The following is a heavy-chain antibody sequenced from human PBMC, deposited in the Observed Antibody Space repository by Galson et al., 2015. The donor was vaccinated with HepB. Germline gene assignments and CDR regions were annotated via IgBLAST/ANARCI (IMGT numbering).Heavy chain of an antibody. V-gene: IGHV2-5*02. D-gene: IGHD6-13*01. J-gene: IGHJ4*02. CDR1: GFSLSTSEVA. CDR2: IYWDDGK. Sequence: PALVKPTQTLTLTCTFSGFSLSTSEVAVGWIRQPPGKALEWLALIYWDDGKRYSPSLKSRLTITKDTSKNEVVLTMTNMDPVDTATYYCAPRPTAAAGTTFDYWGQGTLVTVSS. CDR3: APRPTAAAGTTFDY.